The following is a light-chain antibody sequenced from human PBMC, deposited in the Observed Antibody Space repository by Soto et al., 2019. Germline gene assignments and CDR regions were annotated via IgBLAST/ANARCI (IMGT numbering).Light chain of an antibody. CDR3: QQYGSSPWT. J-gene: IGKJ1*01. CDR2: RAS. V-gene: IGKV3-20*01. CDR1: QSVTTSY. Sequence: EMGWTQSPGTLALSPGERATLSCRARQSVTTSYLAWYQQKPGQAPRPLIYRASRRAIAIPDRFSGSGSGTDFTLTISRLEHEDFGVYYCQQYGSSPWTFGQGTKVEIK.